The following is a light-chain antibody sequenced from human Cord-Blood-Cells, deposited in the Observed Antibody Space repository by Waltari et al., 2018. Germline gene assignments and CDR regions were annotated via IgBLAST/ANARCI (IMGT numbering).Light chain of an antibody. V-gene: IGLV2-14*01. CDR3: SSYTSSSTLV. CDR2: EVS. CDR1: SRDVGGYNF. Sequence: QSALTQPPSVSGSPGTSITISCTGTSRDVGGYNFVSWYQQHPGKAPKLIIYEVSNRPSGVSNRFSGSKSGNTASLTISGLQAEDEADYYCSSYTSSSTLVFGGGTKLTVL. J-gene: IGLJ2*01.